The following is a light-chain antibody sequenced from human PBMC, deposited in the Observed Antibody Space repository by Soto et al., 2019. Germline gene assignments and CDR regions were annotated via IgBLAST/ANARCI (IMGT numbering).Light chain of an antibody. CDR2: EVS. Sequence: QSALTQPASVSGSPGQSITISCTGTSSDVGDYNFVSWYQLYPGKAPKLMIYEVSNRPSGVSNRFSGSKSGNTASLTISGLQAEDEADYYCSSYTSTTIAFGSGTKVTVL. J-gene: IGLJ1*01. CDR1: SSDVGDYNF. CDR3: SSYTSTTIA. V-gene: IGLV2-14*01.